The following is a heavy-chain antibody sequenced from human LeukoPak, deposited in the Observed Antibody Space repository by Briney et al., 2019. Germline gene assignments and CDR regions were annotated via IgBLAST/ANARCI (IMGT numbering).Heavy chain of an antibody. CDR2: IYYSGST. CDR1: GGSISSYY. J-gene: IGHJ4*02. D-gene: IGHD4-11*01. V-gene: IGHV4-59*08. Sequence: SKTLSLTCTVSGGSISSYYWSWIRQPPGKGLEWIGYIYYSGSTNYNPSLKSRVTISVDTSKNQFSLKLSSVTAADTAVYYCARLSPYSNFLDYWGQGTLVTVSS. CDR3: ARLSPYSNFLDY.